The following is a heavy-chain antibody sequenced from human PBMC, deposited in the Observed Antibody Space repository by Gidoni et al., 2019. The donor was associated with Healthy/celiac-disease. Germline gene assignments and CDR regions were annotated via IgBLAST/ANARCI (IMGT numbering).Heavy chain of an antibody. D-gene: IGHD6-25*01. J-gene: IGHJ4*02. CDR2: ISYDGSNK. Sequence: QVQLVESGGGVVQPGRSLRLSCAASGFTFSSYGMHWVRQAPGKGLEWVAVISYDGSNKYYADSVKGRFTISRDNSKNTLYLQMKSLRAEDTAVYYCAKMGYGYSSELGDYWGQGTLVTVSS. CDR3: AKMGYGYSSELGDY. CDR1: GFTFSSYG. V-gene: IGHV3-30*18.